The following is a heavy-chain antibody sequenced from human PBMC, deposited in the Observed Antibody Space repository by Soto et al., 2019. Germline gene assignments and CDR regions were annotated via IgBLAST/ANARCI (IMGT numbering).Heavy chain of an antibody. V-gene: IGHV3-23*01. Sequence: EVQLLESGGGLVKPGGSLRLSCAASGFTFSSYAMSWVRQAPGKGLEWVSAISGSGGSTDYAESVKGRFTISRDNSKNAEYLQMTSLRAEAAAVSYCAQEPAVSPRGASNNWGNGTLDISSS. J-gene: IGHJ3*02. CDR2: ISGSGGST. CDR1: GFTFSSYA. CDR3: AQEPAVSPRGASNN. D-gene: IGHD2-2*01.